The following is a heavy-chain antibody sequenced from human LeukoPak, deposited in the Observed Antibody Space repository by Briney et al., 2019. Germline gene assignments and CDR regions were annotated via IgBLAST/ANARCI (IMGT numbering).Heavy chain of an antibody. J-gene: IGHJ5*02. Sequence: KESGPTLVKPTQTLTLTCTFSGFSLSTSGVSVGWIRQPPGKALEWLALIYWNGDKRYSPSLRSRLTVTKDTSKNQVVLTMTNMDPVDTATYYCARRDGWFDPWGQGTLVTVSS. CDR3: ARRDGWFDP. CDR1: GFSLSTSGVS. V-gene: IGHV2-5*01. CDR2: IYWNGDK.